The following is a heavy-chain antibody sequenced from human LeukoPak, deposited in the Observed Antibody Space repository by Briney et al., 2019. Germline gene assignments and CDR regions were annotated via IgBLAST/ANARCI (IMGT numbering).Heavy chain of an antibody. J-gene: IGHJ5*02. CDR2: IHYSGST. V-gene: IGHV4-31*03. CDR3: ARDEGWFDP. CDR1: GGSISDGGYY. Sequence: PSETLSLTCTVSGGSISDGGYYWSWIRPHPGKGLEWIGYIHYSGSTYYNPSLKSRVTISVDTSKNQFSLKLSSVTAADTAVYYCARDEGWFDPWGQGILVTVSS.